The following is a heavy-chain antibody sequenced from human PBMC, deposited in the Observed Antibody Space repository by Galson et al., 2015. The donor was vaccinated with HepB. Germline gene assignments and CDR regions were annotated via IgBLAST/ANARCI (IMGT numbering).Heavy chain of an antibody. J-gene: IGHJ4*02. CDR3: ARDLRADY. Sequence: SLRLSCAASGFTFNKYPMSWVRQAPGKGLEWVSGINDSGLTTYYADSVKGRFTISRDNYKNTLFLQMNSLRDEDTAVYYCARDLRADYWGQGALVTVSS. V-gene: IGHV3-23*01. CDR1: GFTFNKYP. CDR2: INDSGLTT.